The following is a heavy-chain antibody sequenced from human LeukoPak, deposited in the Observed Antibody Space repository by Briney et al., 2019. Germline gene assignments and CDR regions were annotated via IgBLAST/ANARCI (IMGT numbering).Heavy chain of an antibody. V-gene: IGHV3-23*01. CDR3: ATTPSGSYPNWFAP. CDR1: GFTFSSYA. D-gene: IGHD1-26*01. Sequence: PGGSLRLSCAASGFTFSSYAMSWARQPPGKGLEWVSAISGRGGSTYYADSVKGRLSISRDNTKNTLYLQMNCLRAEGTSVHFCATTPSGSYPNWFAPGGQGTLVTVSS. CDR2: ISGRGGST. J-gene: IGHJ5*02.